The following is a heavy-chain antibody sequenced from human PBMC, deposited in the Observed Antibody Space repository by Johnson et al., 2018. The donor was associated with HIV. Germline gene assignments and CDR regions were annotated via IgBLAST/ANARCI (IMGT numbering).Heavy chain of an antibody. CDR3: ARDHPVAGDAFDI. Sequence: VQLVESGGGVVQPGRSLRLSCAASGFTFSSYAMHWVRQAPGKGLVWVANIKQDGSEKYYVDSVKGRFTISRDNAKNSLYLQMNSLRAEEPAVYYCARDHPVAGDAFDIWGQGTMVTVSS. CDR1: GFTFSSYA. V-gene: IGHV3-7*03. CDR2: IKQDGSEK. D-gene: IGHD6-19*01. J-gene: IGHJ3*02.